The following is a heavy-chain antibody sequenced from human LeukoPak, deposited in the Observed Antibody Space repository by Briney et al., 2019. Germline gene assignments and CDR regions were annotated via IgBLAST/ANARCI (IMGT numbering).Heavy chain of an antibody. CDR1: GYSFTNKW. Sequence: GESLKISCKASGYSFTNKWIAWVRQMPEKGLEWMGIIYPGDSDTRYRPSFQGQVTISADKSISTAYLQWSSLKASDTAMYYCSIPYYGDYFDYWGQGTLVTVSS. CDR2: IYPGDSDT. D-gene: IGHD4-17*01. J-gene: IGHJ4*02. V-gene: IGHV5-51*01. CDR3: SIPYYGDYFDY.